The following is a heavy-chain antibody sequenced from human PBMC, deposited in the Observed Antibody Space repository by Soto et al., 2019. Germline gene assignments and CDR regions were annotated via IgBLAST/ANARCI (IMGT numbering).Heavy chain of an antibody. Sequence: PGGSLRLSCAASRFTFSSYGMHWVRQAPGKGLEWVAVIWYDGNSKYYADSVKGRFTISRDNSENTLYLQMNSLRVEDTAIYYCARDLVIVAAGPEIDYDYYGLDVWGQGTTVTVSS. CDR3: ARDLVIVAAGPEIDYDYYGLDV. D-gene: IGHD6-13*01. V-gene: IGHV3-33*01. CDR2: IWYDGNSK. CDR1: RFTFSSYG. J-gene: IGHJ6*02.